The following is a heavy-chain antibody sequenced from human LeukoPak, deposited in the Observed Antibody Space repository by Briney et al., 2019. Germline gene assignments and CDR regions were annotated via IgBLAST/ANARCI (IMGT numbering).Heavy chain of an antibody. CDR1: GFTSSSYA. J-gene: IGHJ4*02. CDR2: ISGSGGST. D-gene: IGHD5-24*01. V-gene: IGHV3-23*01. CDR3: ARLGYNNFDY. Sequence: HPGGSLRLSCAASGFTSSSYAMSWVRQAPGKGLEWVSAISGSGGSTYYADSVKGRFTISRDNAKNSLYLQMNSLGAEDTAFYYCARLGYNNFDYWGQGTLVTVSS.